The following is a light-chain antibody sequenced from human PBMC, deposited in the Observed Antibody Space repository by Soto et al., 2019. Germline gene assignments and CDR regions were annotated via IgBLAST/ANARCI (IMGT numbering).Light chain of an antibody. CDR3: CSYAGSSTPLI. Sequence: QSVLTQPASVSGPPGQSITISCPGTSSDVGSYNLVSWYQQHPGKAPKLMIYEVSKRPSGVSNRFSGSKSGNTASLTISGLQAEDEADYYCCSYAGSSTPLIFGTGTKVTVL. CDR2: EVS. V-gene: IGLV2-23*02. J-gene: IGLJ1*01. CDR1: SSDVGSYNL.